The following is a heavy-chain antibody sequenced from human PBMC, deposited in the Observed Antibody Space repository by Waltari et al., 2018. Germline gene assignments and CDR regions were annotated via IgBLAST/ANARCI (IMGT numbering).Heavy chain of an antibody. CDR3: AKWGQQLRFDY. J-gene: IGHJ4*02. V-gene: IGHV3-23*01. CDR1: AFTFSSYA. Sequence: EVQLLESGGGLVQPGGSLRLSCAASAFTFSSYAMSWVRQSPGKGLEWVSAIRGSGGSTYYADSVKGRFTISRDNSKNTLYLQMNSLRAEDTAVYYCAKWGQQLRFDYWGQGTLVTVSS. D-gene: IGHD6-13*01. CDR2: IRGSGGST.